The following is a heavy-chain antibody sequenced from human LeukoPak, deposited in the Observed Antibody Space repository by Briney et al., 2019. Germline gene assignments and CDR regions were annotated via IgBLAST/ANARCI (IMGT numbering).Heavy chain of an antibody. CDR2: IKEDGSEK. V-gene: IGHV3-7*01. CDR1: GFIFSSYW. CDR3: ARMYDSSGYYYYYMDV. Sequence: GGSLRLSCAASGFIFSSYWMAWVRQAPGKGLEWVANIKEDGSEKNYVDSVKGRFTISRDNAKNSLYLQMNSLRAEDTAVYYCARMYDSSGYYYYYMDVWGKGTTVTVSS. D-gene: IGHD3-22*01. J-gene: IGHJ6*03.